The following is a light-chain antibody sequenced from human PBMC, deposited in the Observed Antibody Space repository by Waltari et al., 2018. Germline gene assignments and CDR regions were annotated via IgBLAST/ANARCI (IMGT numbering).Light chain of an antibody. CDR1: TFNIGSNT. Sequence: QSALTQSPSASGTPGQRVTISCSGSTFNIGSNTANGYQQLPGTAPKLLIYGNSHGPSGVPDRVSGSKSGTSASLAISGLRSEDEADYFCASWDDSLNGLVFGAGTKLTVL. J-gene: IGLJ3*02. V-gene: IGLV1-44*01. CDR2: GNS. CDR3: ASWDDSLNGLV.